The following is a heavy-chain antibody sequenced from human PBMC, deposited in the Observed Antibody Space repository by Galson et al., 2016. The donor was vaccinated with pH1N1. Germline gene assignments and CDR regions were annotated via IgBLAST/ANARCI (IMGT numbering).Heavy chain of an antibody. D-gene: IGHD7-27*01. Sequence: SVKVSCKASGYIFTSDYFHWVRQAPGQGLEWMGVIDPSNGGTTFAQKLQSLVTMTRDTSTSTVYMELRGLKSEGTAVYYCIRDLGRLRDFWGQGTLVTVSS. CDR2: IDPSNGGT. CDR1: GYIFTSDY. J-gene: IGHJ4*02. V-gene: IGHV1-46*03. CDR3: IRDLGRLRDF.